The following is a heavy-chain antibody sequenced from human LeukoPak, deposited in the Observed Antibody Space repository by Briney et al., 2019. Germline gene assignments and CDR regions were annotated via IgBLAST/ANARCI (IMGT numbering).Heavy chain of an antibody. CDR2: ISNDGSYN. D-gene: IGHD1-26*01. V-gene: IGHV3-30*10. Sequence: GGSLRLSCAASGFTFSSYAMHRVRQAPGKGLEWVAFISNDGSYNYCTDSVKGRFNISRDNSENTLYLQMNSLRPDDTAVYYCARDGSGTNLFDVGWFDSWGQGTLVTVSS. J-gene: IGHJ5*01. CDR3: ARDGSGTNLFDVGWFDS. CDR1: GFTFSSYA.